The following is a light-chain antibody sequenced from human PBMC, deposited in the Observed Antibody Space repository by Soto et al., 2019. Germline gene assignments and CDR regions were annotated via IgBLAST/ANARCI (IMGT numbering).Light chain of an antibody. CDR2: EVS. CDR1: SSDVGSYNY. Sequence: QSALAQPASVSGSPGQSITISCTGTSSDVGSYNYVSWYQLHPGKAPKLMIYEVSNRPSGVSNRFSGSKSGDTASLTISGLQAGDEADYYGSSYTTRTTLYVFGAGTKVTVL. CDR3: SSYTTRTTLYV. J-gene: IGLJ1*01. V-gene: IGLV2-14*01.